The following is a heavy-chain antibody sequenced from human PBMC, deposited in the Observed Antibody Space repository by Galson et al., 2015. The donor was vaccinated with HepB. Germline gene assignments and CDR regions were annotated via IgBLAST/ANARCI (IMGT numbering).Heavy chain of an antibody. J-gene: IGHJ4*02. D-gene: IGHD4-11*01. Sequence: SLRISCAVSGFTFSTYSMNWVRQAPGKGLEWVSSISGNSNYIYHADSVKGRFTISRDNAKNSLYLQMDCLRAEDTALYYCARNLYSGADYSVDYWGQGTLVTVSS. V-gene: IGHV3-21*01. CDR1: GFTFSTYS. CDR3: ARNLYSGADYSVDY. CDR2: ISGNSNYI.